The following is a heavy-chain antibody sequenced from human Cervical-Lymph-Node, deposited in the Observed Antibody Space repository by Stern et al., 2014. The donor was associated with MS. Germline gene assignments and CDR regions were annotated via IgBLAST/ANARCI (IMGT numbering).Heavy chain of an antibody. Sequence: QVQLVESGAEVKKPGASVKVSCKASGYTFTGYYMHWVRQAPGQGLEWMGRINPNSGGTNYAQKFQGRVTMTRDTSISTAYMELSRLRSDDTAVYYCARFLSGSYYSVFSNYTFDYWGQGTLVTVSS. V-gene: IGHV1-2*06. D-gene: IGHD1-26*01. CDR2: INPNSGGT. J-gene: IGHJ4*02. CDR3: ARFLSGSYYSVFSNYTFDY. CDR1: GYTFTGYY.